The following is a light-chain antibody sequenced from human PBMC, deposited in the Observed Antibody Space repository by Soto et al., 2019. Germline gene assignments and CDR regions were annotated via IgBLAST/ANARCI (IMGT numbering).Light chain of an antibody. CDR2: GIS. CDR1: QSLATN. J-gene: IGKJ1*01. Sequence: EIVMTQSPVTLSVSPGERVTLSCRASQSLATNLAWYQQKPGQTPRLVIYGISARASGIPGRFSGSGFGTDFTLTISRLEPEVFAVYYCQLYVSSVTFGQGTKVEIK. V-gene: IGKV3-15*01. CDR3: QLYVSSVT.